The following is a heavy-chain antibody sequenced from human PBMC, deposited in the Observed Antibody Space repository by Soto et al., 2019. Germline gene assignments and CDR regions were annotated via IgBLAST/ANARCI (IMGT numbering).Heavy chain of an antibody. J-gene: IGHJ6*02. V-gene: IGHV3-23*01. CDR3: ARLTATLSDGMDV. CDR1: GFTFSSYA. CDR2: ISGSGGST. Sequence: SGGSLRLACAASGFTFSSYAMSWVRQAPGKGLEWVSAISGSGGSTYYADSVKGRFTISRDNSKNTLYLQMNSLRAEDTAVYYCARLTATLSDGMDVWGQGTTVTVSS. D-gene: IGHD5-18*01.